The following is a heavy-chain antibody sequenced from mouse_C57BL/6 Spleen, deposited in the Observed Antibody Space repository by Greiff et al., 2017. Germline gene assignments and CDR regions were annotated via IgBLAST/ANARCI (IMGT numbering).Heavy chain of an antibody. D-gene: IGHD1-1*02. J-gene: IGHJ3*01. CDR3: ARRDYGGAWCAY. V-gene: IGHV1-69*01. CDR2: IDPSDSYT. Sequence: QVQLQQPGAELVMPGASVKLSCKASGYTFTSYWMHWVKQRPGQGLEWIGVIDPSDSYTNYNQKFKGKSTLTVDKSSSTAYMQLSSLTSGDSAVYYCARRDYGGAWCAYWGQGTLVTVSA. CDR1: GYTFTSYW.